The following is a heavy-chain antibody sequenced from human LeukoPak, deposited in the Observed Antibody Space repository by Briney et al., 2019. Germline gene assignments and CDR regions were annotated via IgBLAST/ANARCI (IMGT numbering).Heavy chain of an antibody. V-gene: IGHV1-69*05. CDR1: GGTFSSYA. J-gene: IGHJ4*02. CDR3: ATYGSGSYAWFGDYYSDY. CDR2: IIPIFGTA. Sequence: GSSVKVSCKASGGTFSSYAISWVRQAPGQGLEWMGRIIPIFGTANYAQKFQGRVTITTDESTSTAYMELSSLRSEDTAVYYCATYGSGSYAWFGDYYSDYWGQGTLVTVSS. D-gene: IGHD3-10*01.